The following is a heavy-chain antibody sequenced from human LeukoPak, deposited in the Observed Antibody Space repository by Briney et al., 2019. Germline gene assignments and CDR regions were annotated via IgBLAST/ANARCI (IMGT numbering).Heavy chain of an antibody. Sequence: PGGFLRLSCAASGFTFSSYAMSWVRQAPGKGLEWVSAISGSGGSTYYADSVKGRFTISRDNSKNTLYLQMNSLRAEDTAVYYCAKDTVYSSGWYDAFDIWGQRTMVTVSS. CDR3: AKDTVYSSGWYDAFDI. D-gene: IGHD6-19*01. CDR1: GFTFSSYA. J-gene: IGHJ3*02. CDR2: ISGSGGST. V-gene: IGHV3-23*01.